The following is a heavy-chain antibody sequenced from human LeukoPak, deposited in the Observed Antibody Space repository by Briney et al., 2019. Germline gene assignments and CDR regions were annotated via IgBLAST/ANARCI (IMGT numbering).Heavy chain of an antibody. CDR3: AKDPTDFDSSGQTYFDY. D-gene: IGHD3-22*01. CDR2: ISTSGGRT. J-gene: IGHJ4*02. Sequence: GGSLRLSCAASGFTFSDHYIDWVRQAPGKGLEWVSAISTSGGRTFYADSVKGRFTISRDNSKNTLYLQMNSLKAEDTAIYYCAKDPTDFDSSGQTYFDYWGQGTLVTVSS. CDR1: GFTFSDHY. V-gene: IGHV3-23*01.